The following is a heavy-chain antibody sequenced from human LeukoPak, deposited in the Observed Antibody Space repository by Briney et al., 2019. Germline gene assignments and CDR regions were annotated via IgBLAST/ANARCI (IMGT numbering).Heavy chain of an antibody. J-gene: IGHJ6*02. CDR3: ARRKATVRLSGEFLGGMDV. D-gene: IGHD3-3*01. V-gene: IGHV4-34*01. Sequence: PSETLSLTCAVYGGSFSGYYWSWIRQPPGKGLEWIGEINHSGSTNYNPSLKSRVTISVDTSKNQFSLKLSSVTAADTAMYYCARRKATVRLSGEFLGGMDVWGQGTTVTVSS. CDR2: INHSGST. CDR1: GGSFSGYY.